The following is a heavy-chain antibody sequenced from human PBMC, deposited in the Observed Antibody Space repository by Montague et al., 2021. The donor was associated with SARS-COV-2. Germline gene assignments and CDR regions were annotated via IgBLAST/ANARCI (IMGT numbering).Heavy chain of an antibody. CDR1: GASFSNYY. Sequence: SETLSLTCTVSGASFSNYYWSWIRQPPGKGLEWYGYICYTGTTNYNPSLKSRVTISVDTSKTQFSLKLTSVTAADTAVYYCAREGYCSGGTCYSSGPNWFAPWGQGTLVTVSS. J-gene: IGHJ5*02. D-gene: IGHD2-15*01. V-gene: IGHV4-59*01. CDR2: ICYTGTT. CDR3: AREGYCSGGTCYSSGPNWFAP.